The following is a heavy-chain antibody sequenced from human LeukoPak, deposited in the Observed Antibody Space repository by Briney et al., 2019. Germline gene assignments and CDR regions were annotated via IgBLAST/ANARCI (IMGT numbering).Heavy chain of an antibody. V-gene: IGHV3-23*01. CDR2: ISGSGGST. Sequence: GGSLRLSCAASGFTFSSYGMHWVRQAPGKGLEWVSAISGSGGSTYYADSVKGRFTISRDNSKNTLYLQMNSLRAEDTAVYYCASTDTAMAIFDYWGQGTLVTVSS. CDR3: ASTDTAMAIFDY. CDR1: GFTFSSYG. D-gene: IGHD5-18*01. J-gene: IGHJ4*02.